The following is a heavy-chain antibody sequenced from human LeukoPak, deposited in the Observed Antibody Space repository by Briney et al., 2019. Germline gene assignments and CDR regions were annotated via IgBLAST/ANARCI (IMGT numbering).Heavy chain of an antibody. J-gene: IGHJ4*02. D-gene: IGHD5-12*01. CDR1: GLTFSDAW. V-gene: IGHV3-15*01. Sequence: PGGSLRLSCVLSGLTFSDAWMSWVRQAPGKGLEWVGRIRNDRITDYAAPVQGRFSISRDNSKNTFYLQMNSLRTEDTGMYFCTWMATISIVDYWGQGTLVTVSS. CDR2: IRNDRIT. CDR3: TWMATISIVDY.